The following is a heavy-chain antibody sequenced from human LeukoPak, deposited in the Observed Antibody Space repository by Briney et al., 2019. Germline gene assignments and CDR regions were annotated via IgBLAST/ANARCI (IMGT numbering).Heavy chain of an antibody. CDR2: IKQDGSQE. D-gene: IGHD3-3*01. CDR3: ARGVPYDSWSGPHYSDY. J-gene: IGHJ4*02. V-gene: IGHV3-7*01. Sequence: GGSLRLSCAASRFTLNTYWMSWVRQAPGKGLEWVAHIKQDGSQEYYVDSVKGRFTISRDSAKNSLYLQMNSLRAEDTAVYYCARGVPYDSWSGPHYSDYWGQGTLVTVSS. CDR1: RFTLNTYW.